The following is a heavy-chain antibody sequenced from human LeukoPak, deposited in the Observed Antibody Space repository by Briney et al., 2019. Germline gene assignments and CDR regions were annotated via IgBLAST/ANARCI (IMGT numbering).Heavy chain of an antibody. V-gene: IGHV1-46*01. CDR3: ARPGRLPPGILSGFHPSRGEKFSYHAMDV. CDR2: IGPTSDRT. CDR1: GNSLTIYY. J-gene: IGHJ6*02. Sequence: GASVKVSCKASGNSLTIYYIHWVRQAPGQGLEWMGVIGPTSDRTNYAQKFQGRVTMIRDTSTSTANMELSSLTSEDTAIYYCARPGRLPPGILSGFHPSRGEKFSYHAMDVWGQGTTVTVSS. D-gene: IGHD2-21*02.